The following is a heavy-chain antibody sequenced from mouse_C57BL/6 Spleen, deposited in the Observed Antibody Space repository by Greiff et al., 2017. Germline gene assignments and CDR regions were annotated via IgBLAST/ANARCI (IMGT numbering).Heavy chain of an antibody. CDR3: ARCGVYYAMDY. CDR2: ILPGSGST. V-gene: IGHV1-9*01. CDR1: GYTFTGYW. J-gene: IGHJ4*01. Sequence: VQLVESGAELMKPGASVKLSCKATGYTFTGYWIEWVKQRPGHGLEWIGEILPGSGSTNYNEKFKGKGTFTADTASNTVYMQHSSLTTEDSAIYYCARCGVYYAMDYWGQGTSVTVSS.